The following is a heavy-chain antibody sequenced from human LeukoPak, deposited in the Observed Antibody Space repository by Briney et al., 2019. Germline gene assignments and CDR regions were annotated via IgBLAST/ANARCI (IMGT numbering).Heavy chain of an antibody. CDR2: ISGSGTTI. V-gene: IGHV3-11*04. CDR1: GFTFSDYY. D-gene: IGHD6-13*01. Sequence: KPGGSLRLSCAASGFTFSDYYMSWIRQAPGKGLEWVSYISGSGTTIYYADSVKGRFTISRDNAKNSLYLQMNSLRAEDTAVYYCAKIVQQLVPPVWGKGTTVTVSS. CDR3: AKIVQQLVPPV. J-gene: IGHJ6*04.